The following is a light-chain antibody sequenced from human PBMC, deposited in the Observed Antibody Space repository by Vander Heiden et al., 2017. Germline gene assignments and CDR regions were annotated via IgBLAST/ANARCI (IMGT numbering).Light chain of an antibody. Sequence: IQMTQSPSSLSTSIGDRVTITCRASHSISTYLNWYQQKPGKAPNLLIYGASTLQSGVPSRFSGSGSGTDFTLTISNLQSEDFGTYYCQQNYNIPRTFGQGTKLEIK. V-gene: IGKV1-39*01. CDR3: QQNYNIPRT. CDR2: GAS. CDR1: HSISTY. J-gene: IGKJ2*01.